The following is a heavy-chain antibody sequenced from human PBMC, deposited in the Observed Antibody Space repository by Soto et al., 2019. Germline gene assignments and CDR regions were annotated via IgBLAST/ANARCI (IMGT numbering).Heavy chain of an antibody. V-gene: IGHV3-7*01. J-gene: IGHJ4*02. CDR2: IEDGGSER. CDR1: GFTLSDNW. Sequence: EVHLVEAGGGLVQPGESLRLSCATSGFTLSDNWMSWVRQAPGKGLEWVANIEDGGSERWYADSVKGRFTIFRDTAKNSLYLQMTGLRAEDTAMYYCTRNACWGQGTLVTVSS. CDR3: TRNAC. D-gene: IGHD2-2*01.